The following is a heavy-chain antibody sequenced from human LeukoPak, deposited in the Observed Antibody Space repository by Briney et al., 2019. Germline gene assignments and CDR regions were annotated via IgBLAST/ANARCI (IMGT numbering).Heavy chain of an antibody. J-gene: IGHJ4*02. Sequence: PGRSLRLSCAVSGFTFDDYAMHWVRQVPGKGLEWVSGINWNSDSIGYADSVKGRFTTSRDNAKNSLYLQMNSLRAEDTAVYYCARVVGRGYSGYGGVLPPYYFDYWGQGTLVTVSS. V-gene: IGHV3-9*01. D-gene: IGHD5-12*01. CDR1: GFTFDDYA. CDR3: ARVVGRGYSGYGGVLPPYYFDY. CDR2: INWNSDSI.